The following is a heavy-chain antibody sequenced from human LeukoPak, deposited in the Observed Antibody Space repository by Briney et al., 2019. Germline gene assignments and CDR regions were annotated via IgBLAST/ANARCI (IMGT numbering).Heavy chain of an antibody. Sequence: SETLSLTCTVSGGSISNYYWTWIRQPPGKGLEWIGSIYYSGSTYYNPSLKSRVTISVDTSKNQFSLKLASLTAADTAVYYCARRPIVGSTGFYFDPWGPGTLVTVSS. CDR1: GGSISNYY. CDR3: ARRPIVGSTGFYFDP. D-gene: IGHD1-26*01. J-gene: IGHJ5*02. V-gene: IGHV4-39*01. CDR2: IYYSGST.